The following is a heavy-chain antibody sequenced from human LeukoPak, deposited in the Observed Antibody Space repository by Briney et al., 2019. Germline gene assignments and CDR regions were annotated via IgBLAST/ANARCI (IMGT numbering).Heavy chain of an antibody. V-gene: IGHV3-30*18. D-gene: IGHD3-10*01. CDR2: ISYDGSNK. CDR1: GFTFNSYG. J-gene: IGHJ4*02. Sequence: GRSLILSCAASGFTFNSYGMHWVRQAPGKVLEGVAVISYDGSNKYYADSVKGRFTISRDNSKNTLYLQMNSLRAEDTAVYYCANYGSGSYTFDYWGQGTLVTVSS. CDR3: ANYGSGSYTFDY.